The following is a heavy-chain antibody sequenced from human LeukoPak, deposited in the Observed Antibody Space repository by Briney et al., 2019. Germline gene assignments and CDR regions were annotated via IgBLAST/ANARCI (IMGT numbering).Heavy chain of an antibody. CDR2: IYYSGST. CDR1: GGSFSGYY. Sequence: KPSETLSLTCAVYGGSFSGYYWSWIRQPPGKGLEWIGYIYYSGSTNYNPSLKSRVTISVDTSKNQFSLKLSSVTAADTAVYYCARGDYYGSGSYYWDYWGQGTLVTVSS. V-gene: IGHV4-59*01. CDR3: ARGDYYGSGSYYWDY. J-gene: IGHJ4*02. D-gene: IGHD3-10*01.